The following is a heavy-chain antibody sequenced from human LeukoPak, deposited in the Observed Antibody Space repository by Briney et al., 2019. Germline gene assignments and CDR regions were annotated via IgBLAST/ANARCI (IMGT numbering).Heavy chain of an antibody. CDR3: ARKPPVLTTGYFFYLDV. CDR2: ISSSSSYI. D-gene: IGHD4-11*01. V-gene: IGHV3-11*06. J-gene: IGHJ6*03. Sequence: PGGSLRLSCAASGFTFSDYYMSWIRQAPGKGLEWVSSISSSSSYIYYADSVKGRFTISRDNAKNSLYLQMNSLRAEDTAVYYCARKPPVLTTGYFFYLDVWGKGTTVTVSS. CDR1: GFTFSDYY.